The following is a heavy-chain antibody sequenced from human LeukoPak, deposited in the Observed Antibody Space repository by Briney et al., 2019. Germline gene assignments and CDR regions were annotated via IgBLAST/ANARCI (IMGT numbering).Heavy chain of an antibody. J-gene: IGHJ6*02. D-gene: IGHD6-19*01. CDR1: GFTFSSYG. CDR2: IWYDGSNK. V-gene: IGHV3-33*01. Sequence: PGRSLRLSCAASGFTFSSYGTHWVRQAPGKGLEWVAVIWYDGSNKYYADSVKGRFTISRDNSKNTLYLQMNSLRAEDTAVYYCARDGAKQWLVHFYYYYGMDVWGQGTTVTVSS. CDR3: ARDGAKQWLVHFYYYYGMDV.